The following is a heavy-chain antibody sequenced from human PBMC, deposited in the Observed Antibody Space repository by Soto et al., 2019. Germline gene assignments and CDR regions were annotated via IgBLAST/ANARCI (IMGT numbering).Heavy chain of an antibody. J-gene: IGHJ6*02. Sequence: GGSLRLSCAASGFIYTSYGMHWVRQAPGKGLEWMALILHDGSAEYYADSVKGRFTISRDNSKNTLYLQMNSLTAEDTAVYYCARSRDGYSFYFYYGMDGWGQGTTVTVSS. CDR2: ILHDGSAE. D-gene: IGHD4-4*01. V-gene: IGHV3-30*03. CDR3: ARSRDGYSFYFYYGMDG. CDR1: GFIYTSYG.